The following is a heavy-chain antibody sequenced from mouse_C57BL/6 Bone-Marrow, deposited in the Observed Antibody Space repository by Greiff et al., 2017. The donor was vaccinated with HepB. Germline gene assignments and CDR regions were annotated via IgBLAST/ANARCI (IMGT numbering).Heavy chain of an antibody. Sequence: QVHLKQSGAELVKPGASVKMSCKASGYTFTSYWITWVKQRPGQGLEWIGDIYPGSGSTNYNEKFKSKATLTVDTSSSTAYMQLSSLTSEDSAVYYCARSRGITTVVDYWGQGTTLTVSS. D-gene: IGHD1-1*01. CDR3: ARSRGITTVVDY. V-gene: IGHV1-55*01. CDR2: IYPGSGST. J-gene: IGHJ2*01. CDR1: GYTFTSYW.